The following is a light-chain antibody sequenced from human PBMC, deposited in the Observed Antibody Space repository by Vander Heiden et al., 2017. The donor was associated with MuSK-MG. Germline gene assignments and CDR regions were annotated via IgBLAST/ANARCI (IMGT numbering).Light chain of an antibody. Sequence: EIVLTQSPGTLSLSPGERATLSCRASQSVSSSYLAWYQQKPGQAPRLLIYGASSRATGIPDRFSGSGSETDFTLTISRLEPEDFAVYYCQQDGGSPLTFGGGTKVEI. CDR2: GAS. CDR3: QQDGGSPLT. V-gene: IGKV3-20*01. J-gene: IGKJ4*01. CDR1: QSVSSSY.